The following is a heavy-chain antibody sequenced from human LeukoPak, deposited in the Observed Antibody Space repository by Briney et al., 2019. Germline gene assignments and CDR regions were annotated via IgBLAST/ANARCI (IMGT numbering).Heavy chain of an antibody. V-gene: IGHV4-39*07. CDR3: AREEALGSGSFDY. CDR1: GGSISSSSYY. J-gene: IGHJ4*02. CDR2: IYYSGST. Sequence: PSETLSLTCTVSGGSISSSSYYWGWIRQPPGKGLEWIESIYYSGSTSYNPSLKGRVTISVDTSKNQFSLKPSSVTAADTAVYYCAREEALGSGSFDYWGQGTLVTVSS. D-gene: IGHD1-26*01.